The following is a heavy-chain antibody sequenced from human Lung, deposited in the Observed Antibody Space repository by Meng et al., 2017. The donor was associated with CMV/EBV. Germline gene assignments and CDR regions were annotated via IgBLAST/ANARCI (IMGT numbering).Heavy chain of an antibody. CDR3: GRVVASAQLPPLDV. CDR2: INPITGAT. D-gene: IGHD1-1*01. V-gene: IGHV1-2*02. CDR1: GYTFTGYY. Sequence: SVXVSXXALGYTFTGYYVHWLRQAPGQGLEWMGWINPITGATKYAQKFQGRVTMTRDTSISTAYMDLSRLTSDDAAIYYCGRVVASAQLPPLDVWGQGATVTVSS. J-gene: IGHJ6*02.